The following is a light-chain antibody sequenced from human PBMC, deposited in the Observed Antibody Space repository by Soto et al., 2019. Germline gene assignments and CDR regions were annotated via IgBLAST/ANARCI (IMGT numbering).Light chain of an antibody. CDR2: GAS. J-gene: IGKJ5*01. CDR3: QQYNNWPPIT. V-gene: IGKV3-15*01. CDR1: QSVSSY. Sequence: ESVLTQSPGTLSLSPGERATLSCRASQSVSSYLAWDQQKPGQSPRLLIYGASTRATGIPARFSGSGSGTEFTLTISSLQSEDFAVYYCQQYNNWPPITFGQGTRLEIK.